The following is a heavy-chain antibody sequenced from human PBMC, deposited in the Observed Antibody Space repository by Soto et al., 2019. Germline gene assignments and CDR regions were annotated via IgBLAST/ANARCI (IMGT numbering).Heavy chain of an antibody. CDR3: TSRLWIQSRRILDY. CDR1: GFTFSGSA. D-gene: IGHD5-18*01. Sequence: GGSLRLSCAASGFTFSGSAMHWVRQASGKGLEWVGRIRSKANSYATAYAASVKGRFTISRDDSKNTAYLQMNSLKTEDTAVYYCTSRLWIQSRRILDYWGQGTLVTVSS. J-gene: IGHJ4*02. V-gene: IGHV3-73*01. CDR2: IRSKANSYAT.